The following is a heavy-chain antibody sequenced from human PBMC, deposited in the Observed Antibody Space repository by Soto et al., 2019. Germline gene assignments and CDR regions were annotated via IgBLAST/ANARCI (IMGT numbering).Heavy chain of an antibody. V-gene: IGHV3-30*18. CDR1: GFTFSSYG. Sequence: QVQLVESGGGVVQPGRSLRLSCAASGFTFSSYGMHWVRQAPGKGLEWVAVISYDGSNKYYADSVKGRFTISRDNSKNTLYLQMNSLRAEDTAAYYCAKEGGWEQTYLDYWGQGTLVTVSS. D-gene: IGHD3-16*01. CDR2: ISYDGSNK. CDR3: AKEGGWEQTYLDY. J-gene: IGHJ4*02.